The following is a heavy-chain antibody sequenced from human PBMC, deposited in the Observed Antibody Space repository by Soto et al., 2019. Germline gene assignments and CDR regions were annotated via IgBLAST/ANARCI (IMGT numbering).Heavy chain of an antibody. D-gene: IGHD6-25*01. J-gene: IGHJ3*01. CDR2: IYRGLAT. CDR3: ARDRSDSSRADSFDV. Sequence: EVQLVESGGGLIQPGGSLRLSCAVSGFAVSDNYMSWVRQAPGKELEWVSVIYRGLATHYADSVKGRFTISRDDSKNTVYLQMNSLRAEDTAVYYCARDRSDSSRADSFDVWGQGTVVTVSS. V-gene: IGHV3-53*01. CDR1: GFAVSDNY.